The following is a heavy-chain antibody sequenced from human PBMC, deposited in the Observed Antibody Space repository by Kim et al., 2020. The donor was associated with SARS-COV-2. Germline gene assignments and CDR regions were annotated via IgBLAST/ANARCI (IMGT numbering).Heavy chain of an antibody. Sequence: YHAALSSRVTISVDKSKNQFSLKLSSVAAADTAVYYCAREARSGWYCFDYWGQGTLVTVSS. J-gene: IGHJ4*02. CDR3: AREARSGWYCFDY. V-gene: IGHV4-4*02. D-gene: IGHD6-19*01.